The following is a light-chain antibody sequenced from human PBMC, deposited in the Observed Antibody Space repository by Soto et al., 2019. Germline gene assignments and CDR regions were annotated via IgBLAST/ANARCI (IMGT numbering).Light chain of an antibody. CDR1: QSISSW. V-gene: IGKV1-5*03. CDR3: QHYNSYLYT. J-gene: IGKJ2*01. Sequence: DIQMTQSPSTLSASVGDRVTITCRASQSISSWLAWYQQKPGKAPKLLIYKASSLKSGVPSRFSSSGSGKEFTLTISSLQPDDFATYYCQHYNSYLYTFGQGTKLEIK. CDR2: KAS.